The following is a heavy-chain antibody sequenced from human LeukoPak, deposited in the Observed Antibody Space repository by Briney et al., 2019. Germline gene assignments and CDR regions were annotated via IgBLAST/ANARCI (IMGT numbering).Heavy chain of an antibody. CDR3: ARGVTPVFD. CDR2: INHSGST. Sequence: SETLSLTCAVYGGSFSGYYWSWIRQPPGKGLEWIGEINHSGSTNYNPSLKSRVTISVDTSKNQFSLKLSSVTAADTAVYYCARGVTPVFDWGQGTLVTVSS. V-gene: IGHV4-34*01. J-gene: IGHJ4*02. CDR1: GGSFSGYY. D-gene: IGHD4-23*01.